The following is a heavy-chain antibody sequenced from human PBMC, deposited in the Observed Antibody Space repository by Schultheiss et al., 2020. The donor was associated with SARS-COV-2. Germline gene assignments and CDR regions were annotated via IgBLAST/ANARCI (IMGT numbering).Heavy chain of an antibody. Sequence: ASVKVSCKASGYTFTSYAMHWVRQAPGQGLEWMGGIIPIFGTANYAQKFQGRVTMTTDTSTSTAYMELRSLRSDDTAVYYCARLSSYSSSRGGYGMDVWGQGTTVTVSS. J-gene: IGHJ6*02. D-gene: IGHD6-6*01. CDR1: GYTFTSYA. CDR2: IIPIFGTA. CDR3: ARLSSYSSSRGGYGMDV. V-gene: IGHV1-18*01.